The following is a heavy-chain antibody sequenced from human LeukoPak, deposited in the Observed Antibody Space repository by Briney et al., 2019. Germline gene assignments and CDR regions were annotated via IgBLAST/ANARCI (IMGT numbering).Heavy chain of an antibody. D-gene: IGHD2-8*01. Sequence: SQTLSLTCGISGDSVSSNRVTWNWIRQSPSRGLEWLGRTYYRSKWSDDYSVSVKSRITINADTSKNQFSLHLNSVTPEDTAVYYCARVSGGVFEDWGQGTLVTVSP. CDR3: ARVSGGVFED. CDR2: TYYRSKWSD. J-gene: IGHJ4*02. CDR1: GDSVSSNRVT. V-gene: IGHV6-1*01.